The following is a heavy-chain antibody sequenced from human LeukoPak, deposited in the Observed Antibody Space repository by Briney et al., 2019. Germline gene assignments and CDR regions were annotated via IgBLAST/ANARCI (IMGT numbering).Heavy chain of an antibody. CDR1: GYTFTSYD. V-gene: IGHV1-8*01. CDR3: ARVDWLRALRISGMDE. J-gene: IGHJ4*02. CDR2: MNPNSGNT. D-gene: IGHD3-9*01. Sequence: ASVTVSCKASGYTFTSYDINWVRQATGQGLEWMGWMNPNSGNTGYAQKFQGRVTMTRNTSISTAYMELSSLRSEDTAVYYCARVDWLRALRISGMDEWGQGTLVTVSS.